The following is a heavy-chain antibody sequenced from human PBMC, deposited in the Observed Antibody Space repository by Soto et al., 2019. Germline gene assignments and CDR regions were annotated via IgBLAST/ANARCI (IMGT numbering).Heavy chain of an antibody. D-gene: IGHD6-6*01. CDR2: IYYSGST. Sequence: QVQLQESGPGLVKPSQTLSLTCTVSGGSISSGDYYWSWIRQPPGKGLEWIGYIYYSGSTYYNPSLKSRVTISVDTSKNQFSLKLSSVTAADTAVYYCARAALMGVAARPTGAFDIWGQGTMVTVSS. J-gene: IGHJ3*02. CDR3: ARAALMGVAARPTGAFDI. V-gene: IGHV4-30-4*01. CDR1: GGSISSGDYY.